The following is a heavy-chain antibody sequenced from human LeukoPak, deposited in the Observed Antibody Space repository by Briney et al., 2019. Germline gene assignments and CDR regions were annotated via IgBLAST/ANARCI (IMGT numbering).Heavy chain of an antibody. CDR3: AREGTYEMYYFDY. CDR1: GFTFSSYG. V-gene: IGHV3-33*01. D-gene: IGHD1-14*01. J-gene: IGHJ4*02. CDR2: IWYDGSNK. Sequence: QPGRSLRHSCAASGFTFSSYGMHWVRQAPGKGLEWVTVIWYDGSNKYYADSVKGRFTISRDNSKNTLYLQMNSLRAEDTAVYYCAREGTYEMYYFDYWGQGTLVTVSS.